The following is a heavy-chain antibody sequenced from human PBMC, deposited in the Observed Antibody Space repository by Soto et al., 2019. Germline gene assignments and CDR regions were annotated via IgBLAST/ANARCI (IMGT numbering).Heavy chain of an antibody. Sequence: EAQLVESGGGLVQPGGSLRLSCAASGFTFSVYTMHWVRQSPGTGLEWISSITSSGTTISYADSVKGRFTISRDNAKSSLFLQMDTLRDEDTAVYYCARDGYSTSSDWPWFDPWGQGTLVTVSS. V-gene: IGHV3-48*02. CDR1: GFTFSVYT. CDR3: ARDGYSTSSDWPWFDP. J-gene: IGHJ5*02. D-gene: IGHD6-6*01. CDR2: ITSSGTTI.